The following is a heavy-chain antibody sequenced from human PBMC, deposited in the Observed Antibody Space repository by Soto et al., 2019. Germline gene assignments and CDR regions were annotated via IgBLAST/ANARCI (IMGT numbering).Heavy chain of an antibody. D-gene: IGHD3-22*01. Sequence: QVQLQESGPGLVKPSETLSLTCTVSGGSVSSGSYYWSWIRQPPGKGLEWVGYMYYSASTNYNPSLKKRVTISVDKSNNQYSLKLCSVTAAETAVYYCARLLPHDNSGYVGFDYWGQGTLVTVSS. V-gene: IGHV4-61*01. CDR2: MYYSAST. CDR1: GGSVSSGSYY. CDR3: ARLLPHDNSGYVGFDY. J-gene: IGHJ4*02.